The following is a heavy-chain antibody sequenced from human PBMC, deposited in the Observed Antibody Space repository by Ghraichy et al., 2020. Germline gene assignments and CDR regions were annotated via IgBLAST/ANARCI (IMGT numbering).Heavy chain of an antibody. J-gene: IGHJ4*02. CDR1: GFTFSSYS. CDR2: ISSSSSTI. CDR3: ARADLDYDLDY. Sequence: GGSLRLSCAASGFTFSSYSMNWVRQAPGKGLEWVSYISSSSSTIYYADSVKGRFTISRDNAKNSLYLQMNSLRAEDTAVYYCARADLDYDLDYWGQGTLVTVSS. D-gene: IGHD4-17*01. V-gene: IGHV3-48*04.